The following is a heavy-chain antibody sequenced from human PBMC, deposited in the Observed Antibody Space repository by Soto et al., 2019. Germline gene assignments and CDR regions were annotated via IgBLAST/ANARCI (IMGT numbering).Heavy chain of an antibody. CDR3: ARDSTGFRFDP. CDR1: GFTFSSNW. J-gene: IGHJ5*02. V-gene: IGHV3-7*01. CDR2: IKQEGSEK. Sequence: GGSLRLSCAAAGFTFSSNWMSWVRQAPGKGLEWVDNIKQEGSEKYYVDSVKGRFTISRDNAKNSLYLQMNSLRAEDTAGYYCARDSTGFRFDPWGQGTLVTVS.